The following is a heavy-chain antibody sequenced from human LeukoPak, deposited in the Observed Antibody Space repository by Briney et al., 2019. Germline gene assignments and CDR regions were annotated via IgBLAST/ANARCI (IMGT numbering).Heavy chain of an antibody. D-gene: IGHD3/OR15-3a*01. CDR1: GFTFSSSL. J-gene: IGHJ4*02. CDR3: ARDGLPAGADF. CDR2: INGDGSET. V-gene: IGHV3-7*01. Sequence: GGSLRLSCGASGFTFSSSLMSWVRQAPGKGLEWVANINGDGSETHYLDSVKGRFTVSRDNAKSSLYLQMITLRADDTALYYCARDGLPAGADFWGQGTLVTVTS.